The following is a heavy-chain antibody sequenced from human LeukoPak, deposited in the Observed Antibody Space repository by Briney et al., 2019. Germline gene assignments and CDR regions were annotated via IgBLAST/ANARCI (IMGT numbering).Heavy chain of an antibody. Sequence: KPSETLSLTCTVSGGPISSYYWSWIRQPAGKGLEWIGRIYTSGSTNYNPSLKNRVTMSVDTSKNQFSLKLSSVTAADTAVYYCARHYTSGFNYFDPWGQGTLVTVSS. CDR1: GGPISSYY. J-gene: IGHJ5*02. V-gene: IGHV4-4*07. CDR2: IYTSGST. CDR3: ARHYTSGFNYFDP. D-gene: IGHD2-8*01.